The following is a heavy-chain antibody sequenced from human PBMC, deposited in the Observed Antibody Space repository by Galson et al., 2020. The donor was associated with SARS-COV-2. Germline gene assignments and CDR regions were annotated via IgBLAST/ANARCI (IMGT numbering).Heavy chain of an antibody. CDR2: IKEDGSQE. Sequence: GESLKISCAASGFTFSRNWMTWVRQAPGKGLEWVANIKEDGSQEYYEDSVKGRFTISRDNAENSLYLQMNSLRADDTAVYYCARDRPGLYSDYGGQGTLVTVSS. CDR3: ARDRPGLYSDY. J-gene: IGHJ4*02. V-gene: IGHV3-7*01. CDR1: GFTFSRNW.